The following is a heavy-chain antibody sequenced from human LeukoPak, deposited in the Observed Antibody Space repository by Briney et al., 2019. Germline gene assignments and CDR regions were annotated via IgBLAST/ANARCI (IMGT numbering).Heavy chain of an antibody. D-gene: IGHD1-26*01. J-gene: IGHJ3*02. CDR3: AREEGGAGLYGFDI. V-gene: IGHV3-7*01. CDR2: IKQDGNEK. Sequence: PGGSLRLSCAASGFTFRSYWMTWVRQAPGKGLEWVANIKQDGNEKYYVDSVKGRFAISRDNAKNSLYLQMNSLRAEDTAVYYCAREEGGAGLYGFDIWGQGTMVTVSS. CDR1: GFTFRSYW.